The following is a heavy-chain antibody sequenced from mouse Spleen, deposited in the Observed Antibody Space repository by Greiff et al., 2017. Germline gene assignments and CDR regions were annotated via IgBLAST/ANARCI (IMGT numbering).Heavy chain of an antibody. V-gene: IGHV1-69*01. CDR3: ASKGYGTPYYAMDY. CDR1: GYTFTSYW. Sequence: QVQLQQPGAELVMPGASVKLSCKASGYTFTSYWMHWVKQRPGQGLEWIGEIDPSDSYTNYNQKFKGKATLTVDKSSSTAYMQLSSLTSEDSAVYYCASKGYGTPYYAMDYWGQGTSVTVSS. CDR2: IDPSDSYT. D-gene: IGHD2-10*02. J-gene: IGHJ4*01.